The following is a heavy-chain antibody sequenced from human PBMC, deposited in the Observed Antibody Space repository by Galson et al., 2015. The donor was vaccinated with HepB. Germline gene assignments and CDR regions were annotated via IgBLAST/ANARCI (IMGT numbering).Heavy chain of an antibody. D-gene: IGHD6-19*01. CDR3: AKDQSQWLATDF. V-gene: IGHV3-23*01. CDR2: ISGSGSGT. Sequence: SLRLSCAASGFTFDTYAMTWVRQAPGKGLERVSTISGSGSGTYYTDSVRGRFTISRDNSKNTVSLQMNSLRVEDTAKYYCAKDQSQWLATDFWGQGTLVTVSS. J-gene: IGHJ4*02. CDR1: GFTFDTYA.